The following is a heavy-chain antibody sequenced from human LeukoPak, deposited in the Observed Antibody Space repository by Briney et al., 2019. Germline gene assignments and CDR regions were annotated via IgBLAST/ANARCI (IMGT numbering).Heavy chain of an antibody. V-gene: IGHV4-39*07. CDR3: ARDRGIAAAGRKGGIDY. J-gene: IGHJ4*02. CDR2: IYYSGST. D-gene: IGHD6-13*01. Sequence: SETLSLTRTVSGGSISSSSYYWGWIRQPPGKGLEWIGSIYYSGSTYYNPSLKSRVTISVDTSKNQFSLKLSSVTAADTAVYYCARDRGIAAAGRKGGIDYWGQGTLVTVSS. CDR1: GGSISSSSYY.